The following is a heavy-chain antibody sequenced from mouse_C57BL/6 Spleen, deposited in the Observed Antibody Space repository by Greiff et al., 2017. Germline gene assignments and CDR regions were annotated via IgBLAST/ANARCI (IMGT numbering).Heavy chain of an antibody. CDR2: IYPGSGNT. V-gene: IGHV1-76*01. CDR3: ARSYGSGGFAY. Sequence: QVQLQQSGAELVRPGASVKLSCKASGYTFTDYYINWVKQRPGQGLEWIARIYPGSGNTYYNEKFKGKATLTAEKSSSTAYMQLSSLTSEDSAVYFCARSYGSGGFAYWGQGTLVTVSA. CDR1: GYTFTDYY. D-gene: IGHD1-1*01. J-gene: IGHJ3*01.